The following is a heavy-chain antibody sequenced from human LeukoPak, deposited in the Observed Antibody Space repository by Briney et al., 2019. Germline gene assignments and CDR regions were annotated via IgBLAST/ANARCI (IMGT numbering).Heavy chain of an antibody. CDR1: GFTFSNYA. CDR2: ISDSGVGT. D-gene: IGHD1-1*01. Sequence: SGGSLRLSCAASGFTFSNYAMSWVRQAPGVGLEWVSGISDSGVGTYYADSVKGRFTISRDNSKNTLYLQMSSLRAEDTAVHYCAKCTTWNAHYPIDYWGQGTLVSVSS. J-gene: IGHJ4*02. V-gene: IGHV3-23*01. CDR3: AKCTTWNAHYPIDY.